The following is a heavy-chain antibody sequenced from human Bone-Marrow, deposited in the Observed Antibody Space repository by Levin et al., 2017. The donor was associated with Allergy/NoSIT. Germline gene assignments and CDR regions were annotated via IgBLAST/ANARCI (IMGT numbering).Heavy chain of an antibody. J-gene: IGHJ5*02. V-gene: IGHV4-61*01. CDR2: VYFTGTT. Sequence: PSETLSLTCTVSGDSVISGSYYYWSWIRQPPGKGLEWIGYVYFTGTTNYNPSLKSRVTISVDTSKNQFSLKVKSVTAADTAVYYCARAKHMHSGVWYANWFDPWGQGTLVTVCS. CDR3: ARAKHMHSGVWYANWFDP. CDR1: GDSVISGSYY. D-gene: IGHD6-19*01.